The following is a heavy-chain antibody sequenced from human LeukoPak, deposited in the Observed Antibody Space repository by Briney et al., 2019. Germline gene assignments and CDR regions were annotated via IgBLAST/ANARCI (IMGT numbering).Heavy chain of an antibody. J-gene: IGHJ5*02. CDR1: GGSFSSYY. D-gene: IGHD1/OR15-1a*01. V-gene: IGHV4-34*01. CDR3: ARRIANRNWFDP. CDR2: INHSGST. Sequence: SETLSLTCAAYGGSFSSYYWSWIHQPTGKGLEGIGKINHSGSTNYSPSLKSRVTISVDSSKDQFSLKLSSVTDADTAVYYCARRIANRNWFDPWGQGTLVTVSS.